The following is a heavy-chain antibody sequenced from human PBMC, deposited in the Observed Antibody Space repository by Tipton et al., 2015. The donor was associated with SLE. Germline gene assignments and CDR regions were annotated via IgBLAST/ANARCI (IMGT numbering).Heavy chain of an antibody. V-gene: IGHV4-34*01. J-gene: IGHJ2*01. CDR1: GGSFSGYY. Sequence: TLSLTCAVYGGSFSGYYWSWIRQPPGKGLEWIGSIYYSGSTYYNPSLKSRVTISVDTSKNQFSLKLSSVTAADTAVYYCARHTVAGWYFDLWGRGTLVTVSS. CDR3: ARHTVAGWYFDL. CDR2: IYYSGST. D-gene: IGHD2-15*01.